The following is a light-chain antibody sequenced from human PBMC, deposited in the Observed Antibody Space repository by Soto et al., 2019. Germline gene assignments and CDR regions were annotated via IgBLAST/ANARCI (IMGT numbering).Light chain of an antibody. J-gene: IGKJ5*01. Sequence: EIVMTQSPATLSLSPGERATLSCRACQSVSDNLAWYQQKPGQAPRLFIYGASARATGIPARFSGSGSGTEFTLTISSLQSEDFAVYYCQQYNNWPITFGQGTRLEIK. CDR3: QQYNNWPIT. V-gene: IGKV3-15*01. CDR2: GAS. CDR1: QSVSDN.